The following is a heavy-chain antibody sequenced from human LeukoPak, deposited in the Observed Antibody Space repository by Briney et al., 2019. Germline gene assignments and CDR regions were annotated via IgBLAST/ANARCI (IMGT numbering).Heavy chain of an antibody. CDR1: GGSISSYY. J-gene: IGHJ4*02. V-gene: IGHV4-4*07. CDR3: ARAHKYYYDSSGYYPGLGFDY. D-gene: IGHD3-22*01. Sequence: SETLCLTCTVSGGSISSYYWSWIRQPAGKGLEWIGRIYTSGSTNYNPSLKSRVTMSVDTSKNQFSLKLSSVTAADTAVYYCARAHKYYYDSSGYYPGLGFDYWGQGTLVTVSS. CDR2: IYTSGST.